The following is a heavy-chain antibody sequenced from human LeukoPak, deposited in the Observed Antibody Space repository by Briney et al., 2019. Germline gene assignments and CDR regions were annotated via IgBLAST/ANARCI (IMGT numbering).Heavy chain of an antibody. CDR3: AKSLVDVFRGFDP. CDR1: GFTFSTYA. D-gene: IGHD2-8*01. V-gene: IGHV3-23*01. J-gene: IGHJ5*02. Sequence: GSLGLSCATSGFTFSTYAMSWVRQAPGKGLEWVSAISASGVSTYSADSVKGRFTISRDNSKNTLYLQMNSLRAEDTAVHYCAKSLVDVFRGFDPWGQGTLVTVSS. CDR2: ISASGVST.